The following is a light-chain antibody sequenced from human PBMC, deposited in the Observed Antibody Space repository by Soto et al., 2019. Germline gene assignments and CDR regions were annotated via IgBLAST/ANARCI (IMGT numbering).Light chain of an antibody. Sequence: QSVLTQPPSVSAAPGQKVTISCSGSSSNIGNDYVSWYQQLPGTAPKLLIYDNNKRPSGIPDRFSGSKSGTSATLDITGLQTGDEADYYCGAWDSSLSVRVFGGGIKLTVL. CDR1: SSNIGNDY. V-gene: IGLV1-51*01. CDR3: GAWDSSLSVRV. J-gene: IGLJ2*01. CDR2: DNN.